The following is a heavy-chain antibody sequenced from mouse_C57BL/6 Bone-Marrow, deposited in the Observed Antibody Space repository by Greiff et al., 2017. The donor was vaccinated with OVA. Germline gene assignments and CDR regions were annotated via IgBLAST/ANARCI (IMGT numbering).Heavy chain of an antibody. J-gene: IGHJ1*03. CDR1: GFTFSSYA. Sequence: EVKLVESGEGLVKPGGSLKLSCAASGFTFSSYAMSWVRQTPEKRLEWVAYISSGGDYIYYADTVKGRFTISRDNARNTLYLQMSSLKSEDTAMYYCTRADYYGSSSHCWFDVWGTGTTVTVSS. CDR3: TRADYYGSSSHCWFDV. V-gene: IGHV5-9-1*02. D-gene: IGHD1-1*01. CDR2: ISSGGDYI.